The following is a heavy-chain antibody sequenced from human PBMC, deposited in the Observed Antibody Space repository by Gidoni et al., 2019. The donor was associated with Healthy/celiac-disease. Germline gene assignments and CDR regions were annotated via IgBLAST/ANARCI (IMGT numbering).Heavy chain of an antibody. V-gene: IGHV3-48*01. Sequence: EVQLVESGGGLVQPGGSLGPSCAASGFTFSSYSMNWVRQAPGKGLEWVSYISSSSSTIYYADSVKGRFTISRDNAKNSLYLQMNSLRAEDTAVYYCARGAYDRMDWGQGTLVTVSS. CDR2: ISSSSSTI. CDR3: ARGAYDRMD. J-gene: IGHJ4*02. CDR1: GFTFSSYS. D-gene: IGHD3-22*01.